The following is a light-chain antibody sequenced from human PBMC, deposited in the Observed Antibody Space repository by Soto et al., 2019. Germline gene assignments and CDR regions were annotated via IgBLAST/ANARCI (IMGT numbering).Light chain of an antibody. Sequence: QSALTQPPSVSGSPGQSVTISCTGTSSDVGSYNRVSWYQQPPGTAPKLMIYEVSNRPSGVPDRFSGSKSGNTASLTISGLQAEDEADYYCSSYTSSSPLVFGGGTTLTVL. J-gene: IGLJ2*01. CDR1: SSDVGSYNR. CDR3: SSYTSSSPLV. V-gene: IGLV2-18*02. CDR2: EVS.